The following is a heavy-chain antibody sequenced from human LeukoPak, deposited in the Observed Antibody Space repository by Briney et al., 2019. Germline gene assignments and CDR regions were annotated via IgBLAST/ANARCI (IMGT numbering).Heavy chain of an antibody. V-gene: IGHV4-59*01. J-gene: IGHJ4*02. CDR1: GGSISSYY. D-gene: IGHD2-2*01. Sequence: SETLSLTCTVSGGSISSYYWSWIRQPPGKGLEWIGYIYYSGSTNYNPSLKSRVTISVDTSKNQFSLKLSSVTAADTAVYYCARGGQLLPQETFDYWGQGTLVTVSS. CDR2: IYYSGST. CDR3: ARGGQLLPQETFDY.